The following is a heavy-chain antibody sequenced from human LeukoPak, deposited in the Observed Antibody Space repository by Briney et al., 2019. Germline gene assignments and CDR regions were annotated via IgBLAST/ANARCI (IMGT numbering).Heavy chain of an antibody. CDR1: GFTFSSYA. Sequence: GGSLRLSCAASGFTFSSYAMSCLRQAPGKGLEWVSAISGSGGSTRYADSVKGRFTISRDNSKNTLYLQMNSLRAEDTAVYYCAKAEIAYCGGDCLNWFDPWGKGTLVTVSS. J-gene: IGHJ5*02. CDR3: AKAEIAYCGGDCLNWFDP. D-gene: IGHD2-21*02. V-gene: IGHV3-23*01. CDR2: ISGSGGST.